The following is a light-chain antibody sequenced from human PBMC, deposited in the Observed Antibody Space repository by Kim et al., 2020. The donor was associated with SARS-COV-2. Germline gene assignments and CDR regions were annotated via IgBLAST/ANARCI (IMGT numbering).Light chain of an antibody. V-gene: IGLV7-43*01. CDR1: TGTVTSVYY. CDR2: SNS. J-gene: IGLJ1*01. CDR3: LLYYGGAQV. Sequence: PGRTVTRTCASSTGTVTSVYYPNWFQQKPGQAPRAMIYSNSNKGAWTPARFSGSLRGGKAALTLSGVQPEDEAEYYCLLYYGGAQVFGTGTKVTVL.